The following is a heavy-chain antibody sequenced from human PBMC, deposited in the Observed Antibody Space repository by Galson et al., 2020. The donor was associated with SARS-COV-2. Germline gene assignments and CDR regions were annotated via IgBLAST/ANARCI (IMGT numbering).Heavy chain of an antibody. D-gene: IGHD2-15*01. CDR1: GVSINGRYW. V-gene: IGHV4-4*02. CDR2: IYHTGTT. CDR3: ATRGGVGLEAFDI. Sequence: SETLSLTCGVSGVSINGRYWWSWIRQSPGKGLEWIGDIYHTGTTSNNPSPRSRVTMSVDKSKNQFSLKLSSVTAADTAMYYCATRGGVGLEAFDIWGRGTVVTVSS. J-gene: IGHJ3*02.